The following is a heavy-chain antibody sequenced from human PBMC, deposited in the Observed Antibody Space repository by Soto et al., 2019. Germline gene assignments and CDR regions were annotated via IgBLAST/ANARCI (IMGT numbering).Heavy chain of an antibody. J-gene: IGHJ6*02. V-gene: IGHV1-2*04. Sequence: ASVKVSCKASGYTFTGYYMHWVRQAPGQGLEWMGWINPNSGGTNYAQKFQGWVTMTRDTSISTAYMELSRLRSDDTAVYYCARDRGDYYGSGSPCMDVWGQGTTVTVSS. CDR3: ARDRGDYYGSGSPCMDV. CDR1: GYTFTGYY. CDR2: INPNSGGT. D-gene: IGHD3-10*01.